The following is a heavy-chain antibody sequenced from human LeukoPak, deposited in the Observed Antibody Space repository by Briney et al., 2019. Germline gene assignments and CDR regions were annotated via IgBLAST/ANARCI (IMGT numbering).Heavy chain of an antibody. V-gene: IGHV3-23*01. CDR2: ISGSGGST. Sequence: GGSLRLSCAASGFTFSSYAMSWVRQAPGKGLEWVSAISGSGGSTYYADSVKGRFTISRDNSKNTLYLQMDSLRAEDTAVYYCAKGDDVLLWIGELFGWGYFDYWGQGTLVTVSS. J-gene: IGHJ4*02. CDR1: GFTFSSYA. CDR3: AKGDDVLLWIGELFGWGYFDY. D-gene: IGHD3-10*01.